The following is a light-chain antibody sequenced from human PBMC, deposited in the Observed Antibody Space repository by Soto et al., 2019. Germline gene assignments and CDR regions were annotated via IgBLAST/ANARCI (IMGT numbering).Light chain of an antibody. J-gene: IGLJ2*01. CDR2: SNN. CDR3: AAWDDSLNGPVV. CDR1: SSNIGSNT. Sequence: QSVLTQPPSASGTPGQRGTISCSGSSSNIGSNTVNWYQQLPGTAPKLLIYSNNQRPSGVADRFSGSKSGTSASLAISGLHSEDEAEYYCAAWDDSLNGPVVFGGGTKLTVL. V-gene: IGLV1-44*01.